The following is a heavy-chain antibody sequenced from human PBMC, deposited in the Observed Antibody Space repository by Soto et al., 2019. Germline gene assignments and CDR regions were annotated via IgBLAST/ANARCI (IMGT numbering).Heavy chain of an antibody. CDR3: AIRGVVVPAAIYYYGMDA. V-gene: IGHV5-10-1*01. J-gene: IGHJ6*02. CDR2: IDPSDSYT. Sequence: GESLKISCKGSGYSFTSYWISWVRQMPGKGLEWMGRIDPSDSYTNYSPSFQDHVTISADKSISTAYLQWSSLKASDTAMYYCAIRGVVVPAAIYYYGMDAWGQGTTVTVSS. D-gene: IGHD2-2*01. CDR1: GYSFTSYW.